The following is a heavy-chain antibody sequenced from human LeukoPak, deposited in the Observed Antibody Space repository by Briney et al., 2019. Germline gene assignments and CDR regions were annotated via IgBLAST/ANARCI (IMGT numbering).Heavy chain of an antibody. Sequence: ASVKVSCKASGGTFSSYAISWVRQAPGQGLEWMGGIIPIFGTANYAQKFQGRVAMTRDTSLSTAYMDLSRLTSDDTAVYYCARDWPGISLHFDLWGRGTLITVSS. CDR3: ARDWPGISLHFDL. D-gene: IGHD2-15*01. V-gene: IGHV1-69*05. CDR2: IIPIFGTA. CDR1: GGTFSSYA. J-gene: IGHJ2*01.